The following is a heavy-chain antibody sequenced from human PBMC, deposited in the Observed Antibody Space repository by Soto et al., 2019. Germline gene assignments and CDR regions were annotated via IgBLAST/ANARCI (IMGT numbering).Heavy chain of an antibody. CDR3: ASLYSSSPIFDY. V-gene: IGHV3-30-3*01. CDR1: GFTFSGYA. J-gene: IGHJ4*02. D-gene: IGHD6-6*01. Sequence: PGGSLRLSCAASGFTFSGYAMHWVRQAPGKGLEWVAVISYDGSNKYYADSVKGRFTISRDNSKNTLYLQMNSLRAEDTAVYYCASLYSSSPIFDYWGQGTLVTVSS. CDR2: ISYDGSNK.